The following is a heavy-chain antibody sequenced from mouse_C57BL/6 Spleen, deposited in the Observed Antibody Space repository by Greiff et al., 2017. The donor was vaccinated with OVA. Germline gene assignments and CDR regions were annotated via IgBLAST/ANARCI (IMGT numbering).Heavy chain of an antibody. J-gene: IGHJ4*01. CDR1: GYSFTGYY. CDR3: ARMVVDYAMDY. CDR2: INPSTGGT. D-gene: IGHD1-1*01. Sequence: VQLQQSGPELVKPGASVKISCKASGYSFTGYYMNWVKQSPEKSLEWIGEINPSTGGTTYNQKFKAKATLTVDKSSSTAYMQLKSLTSEDSAVYYCARMVVDYAMDYWGQGTSVTVSS. V-gene: IGHV1-42*01.